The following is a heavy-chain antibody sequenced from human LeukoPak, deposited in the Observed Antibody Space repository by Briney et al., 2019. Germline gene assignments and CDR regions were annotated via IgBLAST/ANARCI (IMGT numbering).Heavy chain of an antibody. D-gene: IGHD2-2*01. Sequence: SETLSLTCTVSGGSISSYYWSWIRQPPGKGLEWIGYIYYSGSTNYNPSLKSRVTISVDTSKNQFSLKLSSVTAADTAVYYCARDSTFTYCSSTSCYGYGMDVWGKGTTATVSS. CDR1: GGSISSYY. J-gene: IGHJ6*04. V-gene: IGHV4-59*01. CDR3: ARDSTFTYCSSTSCYGYGMDV. CDR2: IYYSGST.